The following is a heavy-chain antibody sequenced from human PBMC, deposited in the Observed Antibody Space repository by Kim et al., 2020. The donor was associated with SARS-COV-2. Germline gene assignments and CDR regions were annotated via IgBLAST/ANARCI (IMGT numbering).Heavy chain of an antibody. CDR1: GFTFVTFA. CDR2: IGGGGGGNP. CDR3: AKRAFRAGTIFDY. Sequence: GGSLRLSCAASGFTFVTFAMSWVRQSPGRGLEWVAGIGGGGGGNPDYADSVKGRLTISRDNSKCTVYLQMDTLRVDDTAVYYSAKRAFRAGTIFDYWGQG. D-gene: IGHD1-7*01. J-gene: IGHJ4*02. V-gene: IGHV3-23*01.